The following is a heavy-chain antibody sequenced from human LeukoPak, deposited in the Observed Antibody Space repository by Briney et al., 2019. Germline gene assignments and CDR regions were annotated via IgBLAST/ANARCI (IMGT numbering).Heavy chain of an antibody. V-gene: IGHV3-53*01. D-gene: IGHD6-6*01. J-gene: IGHJ4*02. CDR3: ARPLNRGSSSSFDY. CDR1: GFTVSSNC. CDR2: LCSGGST. Sequence: PGGSLRLSCAASGFTVSSNCMTWVRQAPGMGLEWVSVLCSGGSTYYADSVKGRFTISTDDSKNTLYLQMNSLRAEDTAVYYCARPLNRGSSSSFDYWGQGTLVTVSS.